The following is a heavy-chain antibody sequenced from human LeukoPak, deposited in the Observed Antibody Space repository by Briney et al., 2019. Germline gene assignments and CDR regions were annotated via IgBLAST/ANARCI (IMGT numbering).Heavy chain of an antibody. CDR1: GFTFSDYY. Sequence: GGSLRLSCAASGFTFSDYYMSWIRQAPGKGLEWVSYISSSGSTIYYADSVKGRFTISRDNAKNSLYLQMNSLRAEDTAVYYCARDPLRLDPTVGNWFDPWGQGTLVTVSS. D-gene: IGHD1-1*01. CDR2: ISSSGSTI. J-gene: IGHJ5*02. CDR3: ARDPLRLDPTVGNWFDP. V-gene: IGHV3-11*01.